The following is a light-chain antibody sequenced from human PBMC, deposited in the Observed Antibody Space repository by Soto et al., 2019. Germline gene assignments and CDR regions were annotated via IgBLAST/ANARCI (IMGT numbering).Light chain of an antibody. Sequence: DIQMTQSPSTLSASVGDRVSITCRASQSIERYLAWYQQKPGKAPNLLIYDASSLERGVPSRFSGRGSGTEFTLTSSRLQPDDFATYYCQQFKSSTWTFGQGTKVEIK. V-gene: IGKV1-5*01. J-gene: IGKJ1*01. CDR2: DAS. CDR3: QQFKSSTWT. CDR1: QSIERY.